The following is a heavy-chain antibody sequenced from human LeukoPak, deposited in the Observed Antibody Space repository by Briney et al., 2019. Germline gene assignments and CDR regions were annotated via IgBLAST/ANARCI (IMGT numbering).Heavy chain of an antibody. D-gene: IGHD2-2*01. J-gene: IGHJ4*02. V-gene: IGHV3-7*01. CDR2: IKQDGSEK. Sequence: GSLRLSCAASGFTFSSYWMSWVRQAPGKGPEWVANIKQDGSEKYYVDSVKGRLTIPRDNAKNSLYLEMDSLRAEDTAVYYCATYCSSTNCLALWGQGALVTVSS. CDR3: ATYCSSTNCLAL. CDR1: GFTFSSYW.